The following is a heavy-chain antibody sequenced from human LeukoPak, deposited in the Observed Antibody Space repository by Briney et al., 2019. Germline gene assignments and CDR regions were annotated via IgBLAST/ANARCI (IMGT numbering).Heavy chain of an antibody. V-gene: IGHV4-39*01. CDR3: ARQPKRITMVRGVGDRYY. J-gene: IGHJ4*02. Sequence: SETLSLTCTVSGGSISSSSYYWGWIRQPPGKGLEWIGSIYYSGSTYYNPSLKSRVTISVDTSKNQFSLKLSSVTAADTAVYYCARQPKRITMVRGVGDRYYWGQGTLVTVSS. CDR1: GGSISSSSYY. D-gene: IGHD3-10*01. CDR2: IYYSGST.